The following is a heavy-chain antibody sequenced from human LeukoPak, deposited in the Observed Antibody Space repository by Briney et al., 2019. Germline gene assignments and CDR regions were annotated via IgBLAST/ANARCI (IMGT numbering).Heavy chain of an antibody. CDR1: GFTFDDYA. D-gene: IGHD3-3*01. V-gene: IGHV3-74*01. CDR2: INSDGSST. J-gene: IGHJ4*02. Sequence: PGGSLRLSCAASGFTFDDYAMHWVRQAPGKGLEWVSRINSDGSSTSYADSVKGRFTISRDNAKNTLYLQMNSLRAEDTAVYYCASSWYYDFWSGREALYWGQGTLVTVSS. CDR3: ASSWYYDFWSGREALY.